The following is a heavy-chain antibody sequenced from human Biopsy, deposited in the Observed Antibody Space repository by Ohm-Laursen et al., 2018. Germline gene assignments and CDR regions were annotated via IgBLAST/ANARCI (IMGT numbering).Heavy chain of an antibody. J-gene: IGHJ4*02. Sequence: SLRLSCSASGFTFDDSAMHWVRQAPGKGLEWVSYISSSGITAHYADSVKGRFTISRDNAKNSLYLQMNSLRAEDTAIYYCARSGWNFEFDSWGKGTLVAVSS. D-gene: IGHD6-19*01. CDR1: GFTFDDSA. CDR2: ISSSGITA. CDR3: ARSGWNFEFDS. V-gene: IGHV3-48*03.